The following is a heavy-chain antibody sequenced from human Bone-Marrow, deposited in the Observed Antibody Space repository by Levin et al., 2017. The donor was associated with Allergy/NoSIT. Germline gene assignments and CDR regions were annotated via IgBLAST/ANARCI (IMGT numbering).Heavy chain of an antibody. J-gene: IGHJ4*02. CDR2: INPGHGYS. CDR3: VRVSAFCTSPNCFRFDT. D-gene: IGHD2-2*01. Sequence: GESLKISCRASGYTFSAYALHWVRQAPGQRLEWLGWINPGHGYSKYSQSFQGRVTFTRDISASTAYMELSSPRSEDTAVYYCVRVSAFCTSPNCFRFDTWGQGTLVTVSS. V-gene: IGHV1-3*01. CDR1: GYTFSAYA.